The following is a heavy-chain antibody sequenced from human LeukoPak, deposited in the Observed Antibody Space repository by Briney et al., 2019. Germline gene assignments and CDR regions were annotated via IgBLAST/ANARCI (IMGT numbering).Heavy chain of an antibody. CDR1: GFTFDTYA. D-gene: IGHD1-26*01. Sequence: GGSLRLSCAASGFTFDTYAMSWVRQAPGKGLVWVSRINSDGSSTSYADYVKGRFTSSRDNAKNTLYLQMNSLRSEDTAVYYCARASGSYSLDYWGQGTLVTVSS. CDR3: ARASGSYSLDY. J-gene: IGHJ4*02. V-gene: IGHV3-74*01. CDR2: INSDGSST.